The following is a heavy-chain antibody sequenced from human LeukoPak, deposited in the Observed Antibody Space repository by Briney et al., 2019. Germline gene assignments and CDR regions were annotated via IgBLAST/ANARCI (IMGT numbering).Heavy chain of an antibody. CDR1: GYTFTSYG. V-gene: IGHV1-18*01. D-gene: IGHD2-15*01. CDR3: ARDHCSGGSCYYYPPLYDY. CDR2: ISAYNGNT. Sequence: GSVKVSCKASGYTFTSYGISWVRQAPGQGLEWMGWISAYNGNTNYAQKLQGRVTMTTDTSTSTAYMELRSLRSDDTAVYYCARDHCSGGSCYYYPPLYDYWGQGTLVTVSS. J-gene: IGHJ4*01.